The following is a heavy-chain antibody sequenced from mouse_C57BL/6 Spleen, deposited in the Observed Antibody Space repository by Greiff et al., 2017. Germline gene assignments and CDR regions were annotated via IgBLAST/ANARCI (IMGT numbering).Heavy chain of an antibody. CDR1: GYTFTSYW. CDR3: AMCSSLPWFAY. V-gene: IGHV1-74*01. J-gene: IGHJ3*01. D-gene: IGHD1-1*01. Sequence: VQLQQPGAELVKPGASVKVSCKASGYTFTSYWMHWVKQRPGQGLEWIGRIHPSDSDTNYNQKFKGKATLTVDKSSSTAYMQLSSLTSEDSAVYYCAMCSSLPWFAYWGQGTLVTVSA. CDR2: IHPSDSDT.